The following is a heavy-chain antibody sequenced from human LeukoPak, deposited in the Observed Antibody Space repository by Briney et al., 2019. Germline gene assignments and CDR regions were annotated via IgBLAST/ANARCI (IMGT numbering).Heavy chain of an antibody. Sequence: EASVKVSCKASGYTFTGYYMHWVRQAPGQGLEWMGWINPNSGGTNYAQKFQGRVTMTRDTSISTAYMELSRLRSDDTAVYYCARATFTVAAAPFDYWGQGTLVTVSS. CDR3: ARATFTVAAAPFDY. CDR1: GYTFTGYY. J-gene: IGHJ4*02. CDR2: INPNSGGT. V-gene: IGHV1-2*02. D-gene: IGHD6-13*01.